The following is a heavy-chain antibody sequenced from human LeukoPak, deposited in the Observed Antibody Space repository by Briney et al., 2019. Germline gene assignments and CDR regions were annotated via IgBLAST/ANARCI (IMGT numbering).Heavy chain of an antibody. D-gene: IGHD4-17*01. CDR2: IKQDGSEK. V-gene: IGHV3-7*01. CDR3: ARDCSHYGAEGYNWFDP. CDR1: GFTFSSYW. Sequence: GGSLRLSCAASGFTFSSYWMSWVRQAPGKGLEWVANIKQDGSEKYYVDSVKGRFTISRDNAKNSLYLQMNSLRAEDTAVYYCARDCSHYGAEGYNWFDPWGQGTLVTVSS. J-gene: IGHJ5*02.